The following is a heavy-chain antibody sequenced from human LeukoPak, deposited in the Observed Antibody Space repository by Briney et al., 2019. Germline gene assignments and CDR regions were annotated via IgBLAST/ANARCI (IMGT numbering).Heavy chain of an antibody. J-gene: IGHJ4*02. CDR2: INSDGSST. V-gene: IGHV3-74*01. CDR3: AKVSWNTAMDTFGY. CDR1: GFTFSSYW. D-gene: IGHD5-18*01. Sequence: GGSLRLSCAASGFTFSSYWMHWVRQAPGKGLVWVSRINSDGSSTSYADSVKGRFTISRDNSKNTLFLQMNSLRDEDTAVYYCAKVSWNTAMDTFGYWGQGTRVTVSS.